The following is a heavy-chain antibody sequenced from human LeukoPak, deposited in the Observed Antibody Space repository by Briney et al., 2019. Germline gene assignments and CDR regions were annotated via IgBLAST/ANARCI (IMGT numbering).Heavy chain of an antibody. J-gene: IGHJ4*02. D-gene: IGHD1-26*01. Sequence: SVKVSCKASGGTFSSYAISWVRQAPGQGLEWMGRIIPILGIANYAQKFQGRVTITADKSTSTAYMELSSLRSEDMAVYYCARAIVGATHYYFDYWGQGTLVTVSS. V-gene: IGHV1-69*04. CDR1: GGTFSSYA. CDR3: ARAIVGATHYYFDY. CDR2: IIPILGIA.